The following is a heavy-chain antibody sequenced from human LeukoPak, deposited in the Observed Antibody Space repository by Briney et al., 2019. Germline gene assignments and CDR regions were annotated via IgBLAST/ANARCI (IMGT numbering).Heavy chain of an antibody. CDR2: ITPIFGTP. V-gene: IGHV1-69*13. Sequence: GASVKVSCKASGGTFSKYAINWVRQAPGQGIEWVGGITPIFGTPNYARKFQGRVTITADESTSTAYMELSSLRSEDTAVYYCARNYGSGSPPDYYYYMDVWGKGTTVTISS. CDR1: GGTFSKYA. D-gene: IGHD3-10*01. J-gene: IGHJ6*03. CDR3: ARNYGSGSPPDYYYYMDV.